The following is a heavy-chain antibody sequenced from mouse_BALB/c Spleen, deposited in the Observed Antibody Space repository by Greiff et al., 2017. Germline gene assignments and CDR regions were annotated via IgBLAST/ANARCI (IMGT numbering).Heavy chain of an antibody. Sequence: QVQLQQSGAELARPGASVKLSCKASGYTFTSYWMQWVKQRPGQGLEWIGAIYPGDGDTRYTQKFKGKATLTADKSSSTAYMQLSSLASEDSAVYYCARGRYAMDYWGQGTSVTVSS. J-gene: IGHJ4*01. CDR1: GYTFTSYW. CDR3: ARGRYAMDY. CDR2: IYPGDGDT. V-gene: IGHV1-87*01.